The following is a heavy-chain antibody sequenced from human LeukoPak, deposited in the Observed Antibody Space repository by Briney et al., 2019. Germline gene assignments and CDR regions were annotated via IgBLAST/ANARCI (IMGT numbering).Heavy chain of an antibody. J-gene: IGHJ3*02. D-gene: IGHD7-27*01. CDR2: INPNSGGT. CDR1: GYTFTGYY. Sequence: ASVKVSCKTSGYTFTGYYMHWVRQAPGQGLEWMGWINPNSGGTNYAQKFQGWVTMTRDTSISTAYMELSRLRSDDTAVYYCALELGIDAFDIWGQGTMVTVSS. V-gene: IGHV1-2*04. CDR3: ALELGIDAFDI.